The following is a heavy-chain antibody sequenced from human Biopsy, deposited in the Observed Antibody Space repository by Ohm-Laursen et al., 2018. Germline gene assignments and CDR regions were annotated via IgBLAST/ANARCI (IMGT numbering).Heavy chain of an antibody. CDR1: GGSFNGYF. CDR3: ARGSSYGYDFDY. CDR2: IYYSGST. Sequence: PPGTLSLTCAVYGGSFNGYFWSWIRQPPGKRLEWIGNIYYSGSTNFNPSLKSRVTISVDTSKNQFSLKLSSVTAADTAVYFCARGSSYGYDFDYWGQGTLVAVSS. D-gene: IGHD5-18*01. J-gene: IGHJ4*02. V-gene: IGHV4-59*01.